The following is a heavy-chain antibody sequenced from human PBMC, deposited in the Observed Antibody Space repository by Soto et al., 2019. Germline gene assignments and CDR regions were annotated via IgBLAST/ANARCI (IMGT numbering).Heavy chain of an antibody. CDR2: FSPFFGTA. Sequence: QVRLVQSGAEVKKPGSSMKVSCKASGFTFRNYAINWVRQAPGQGLEWMGGFSPFFGTANSAQKFQGRVTITAEESTSTVYMDLSRLRSADTAVYYCARGSQKLLRGALDVWGQGTVVTVSS. CDR3: ARGSQKLLRGALDV. D-gene: IGHD3-10*01. J-gene: IGHJ3*01. CDR1: GFTFRNYA. V-gene: IGHV1-69*01.